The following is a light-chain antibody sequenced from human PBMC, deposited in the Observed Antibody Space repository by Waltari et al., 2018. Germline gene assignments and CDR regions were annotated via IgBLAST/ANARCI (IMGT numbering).Light chain of an antibody. CDR1: SSDVGTYNL. CDR3: CSYAGSKFYV. J-gene: IGLJ1*01. CDR2: EVT. V-gene: IGLV2-23*02. Sequence: QSALTQPASVSGSPGQSNPISCTGTSSDVGTYNLVSWYQQHPGKGPKLMIYEVTKRPSGVSNRFSGSKSGNTASLTISGLQAEDEAEYYCCSYAGSKFYVFGTGTKVTVL.